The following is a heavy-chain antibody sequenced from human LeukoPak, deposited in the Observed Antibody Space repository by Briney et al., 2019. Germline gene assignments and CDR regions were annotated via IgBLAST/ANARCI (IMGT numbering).Heavy chain of an antibody. Sequence: SETLSLTCTVSGGSISSGGYYWSWIRQHPGKGLEWIGYIYYSGSTYYNPSLKSRVTMSVDTSKNQFSLKLSSVTAADTAVYYCARDAPVEEVHYDFWSGYQRGDAFDIWGQGTMVTVSS. V-gene: IGHV4-31*03. D-gene: IGHD3-3*01. CDR3: ARDAPVEEVHYDFWSGYQRGDAFDI. CDR2: IYYSGST. CDR1: GGSISSGGYY. J-gene: IGHJ3*02.